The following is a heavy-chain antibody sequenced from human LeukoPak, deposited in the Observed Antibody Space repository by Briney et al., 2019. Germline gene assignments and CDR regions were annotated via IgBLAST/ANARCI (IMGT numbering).Heavy chain of an antibody. CDR1: GYTFTSYD. Sequence: GASVKVSCKASGYTFTSYDINWVRQATGQGLEWMGWISAYNGNTNYAQKLQGRVTMTTDTSTSTAYMELRSLRSDDTAVYYCAKHLWFGELCGMDVWGQGTTVTVSS. J-gene: IGHJ6*02. CDR2: ISAYNGNT. CDR3: AKHLWFGELCGMDV. D-gene: IGHD3-10*01. V-gene: IGHV1-18*01.